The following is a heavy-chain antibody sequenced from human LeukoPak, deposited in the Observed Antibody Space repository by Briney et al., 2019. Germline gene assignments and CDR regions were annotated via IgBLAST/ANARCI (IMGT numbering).Heavy chain of an antibody. CDR2: ISSSSSYI. CDR1: XXXXSSYS. J-gene: IGHJ5*02. CDR3: ARDQGYEGA. Sequence: GGSXRLSXXXXXXXXSSYSMNWVRXAPGKGLEWVSSISSSSSYIYYADSVKGRFTISRDNAKNSLYLQMNSLRAEDTAVYYCARDQGYEGAWGQGTLVTVSS. D-gene: IGHD2-15*01. V-gene: IGHV3-21*01.